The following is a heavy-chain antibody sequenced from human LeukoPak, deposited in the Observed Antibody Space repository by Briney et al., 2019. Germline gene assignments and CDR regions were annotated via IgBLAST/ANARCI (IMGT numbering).Heavy chain of an antibody. V-gene: IGHV4-59*01. J-gene: IGHJ4*02. D-gene: IGHD6-19*01. CDR2: IYYSGST. CDR1: GGSISSYY. Sequence: PSENLSLTCTVSGGSISSYYWSWVRQPPGKGLEWIGYIYYSGSTNYNPSLKSRVTISLDTSKNQFSLKLSSVTAADTAVYYCARGSGSSGKIDYWGQGTLVTVSS. CDR3: ARGSGSSGKIDY.